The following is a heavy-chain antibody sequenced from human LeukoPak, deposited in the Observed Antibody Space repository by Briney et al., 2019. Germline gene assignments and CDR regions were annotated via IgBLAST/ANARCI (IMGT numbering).Heavy chain of an antibody. Sequence: SETLSLTCTVSGGSISSGSYYWSWIRQPAGKGLEWIGRIYTSGSTNYNPSLKSRVTISVDTSKNQFSLKLSSVTAADTAVYYCARGRYFDLWGRGTLVTVSS. CDR1: GGSISSGSYY. V-gene: IGHV4-61*02. CDR2: IYTSGST. J-gene: IGHJ2*01. CDR3: ARGRYFDL.